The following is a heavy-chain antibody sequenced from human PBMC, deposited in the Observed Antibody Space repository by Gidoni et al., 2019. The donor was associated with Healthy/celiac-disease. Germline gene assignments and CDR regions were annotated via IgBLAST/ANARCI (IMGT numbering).Heavy chain of an antibody. CDR2: ISYDGSNK. Sequence: QVQLVESGGGVVQPGRSLRLSCAASGFTFSSYGMHWVRQAPGKGLGWVAVISYDGSNKYYADSVKGRFTISRDNSKNTLYLQMNSLRAEDTAVYYCAKDQVPGWAGIAPYYYYGMDVWGQGTTVTVSS. D-gene: IGHD1-1*01. CDR3: AKDQVPGWAGIAPYYYYGMDV. CDR1: GFTFSSYG. J-gene: IGHJ6*02. V-gene: IGHV3-30*18.